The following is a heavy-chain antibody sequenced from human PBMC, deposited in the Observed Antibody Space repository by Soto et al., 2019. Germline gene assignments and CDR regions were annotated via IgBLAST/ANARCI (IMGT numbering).Heavy chain of an antibody. CDR1: GGSVSSGSYY. V-gene: IGHV4-61*01. CDR2: IYYSGST. Sequence: PSETLSLTCTVSGGSVSSGSYYWSWIRQPPGKGLEWIGYIYYSGSTNYNPSLKSRVTISVDTSKNQFSLKLSSVTAADTAVYYCARSLYSGRYLHFDYWGQGTLVTVSS. CDR3: ARSLYSGRYLHFDY. J-gene: IGHJ4*02. D-gene: IGHD1-26*01.